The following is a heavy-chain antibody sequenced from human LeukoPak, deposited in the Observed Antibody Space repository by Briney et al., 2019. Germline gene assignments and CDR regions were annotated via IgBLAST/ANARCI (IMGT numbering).Heavy chain of an antibody. D-gene: IGHD3-22*01. CDR3: ARDPNYYDSSGYYSGDY. CDR1: GFTFSSYG. J-gene: IGHJ4*02. V-gene: IGHV3-30*02. Sequence: GGSLRLSCAASGFTFSSYGMHWVRQAPAKGLEWVAFIRYDGGNKYYADSVRGRFTISRDNSKNTLYLQMNSLRAEDTAVYYCARDPNYYDSSGYYSGDYWGQGTLVTVSS. CDR2: IRYDGGNK.